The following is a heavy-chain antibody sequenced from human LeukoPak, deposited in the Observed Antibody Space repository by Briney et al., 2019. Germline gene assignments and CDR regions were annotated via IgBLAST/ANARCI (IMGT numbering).Heavy chain of an antibody. CDR3: AKGDGSGSFLPDY. CDR2: ISGSGGST. V-gene: IGHV3-23*01. J-gene: IGHJ4*02. Sequence: PGASLRLCCAASGFTLSSYATSWVRQAPGKGLEWVSAISGSGGSTYYADSVKGRFTISRDNSKNTLYLQMNSLRAEDTAVYYCAKGDGSGSFLPDYWGQGTLVTVSS. D-gene: IGHD3-10*01. CDR1: GFTLSSYA.